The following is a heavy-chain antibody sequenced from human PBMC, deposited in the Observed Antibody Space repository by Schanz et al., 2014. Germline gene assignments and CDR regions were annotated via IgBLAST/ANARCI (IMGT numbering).Heavy chain of an antibody. CDR1: GGTFRSYT. CDR2: IPPTLGKV. J-gene: IGHJ4*02. V-gene: IGHV1-69*08. CDR3: ARDPQYYYGSGRGY. Sequence: QVQLVQSGAEVKKPGSSVKVSCKASGGTFRSYTVSWVRQATGQGLEWMGRIPPTLGKVDNAQKFQGRVTSTADISTSTAYMELISMTSEDTAVYYCARDPQYYYGSGRGYWGQGTLVTVSS. D-gene: IGHD3-10*01.